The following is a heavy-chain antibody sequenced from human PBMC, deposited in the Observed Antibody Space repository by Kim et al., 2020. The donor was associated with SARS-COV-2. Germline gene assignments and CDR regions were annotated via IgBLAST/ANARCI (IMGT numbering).Heavy chain of an antibody. V-gene: IGHV4-34*01. Sequence: SETLSLTCAVYGGSFSGYYWSWIRQPPGKGLEWIGEINHSGSTNYNPSLKSRVTISVDTSKNQFSLKLSSVTAADTAVYYCARRSRRALDYWGQGTLVTVSS. CDR2: INHSGST. D-gene: IGHD3-10*01. CDR1: GGSFSGYY. J-gene: IGHJ4*02. CDR3: ARRSRRALDY.